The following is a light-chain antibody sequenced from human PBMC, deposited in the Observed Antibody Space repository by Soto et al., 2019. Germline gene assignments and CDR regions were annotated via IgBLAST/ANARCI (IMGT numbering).Light chain of an antibody. V-gene: IGKV3-20*01. CDR1: QSVSNY. J-gene: IGKJ1*01. Sequence: EIVLTQSPGTLSLSPGERATLSCRASQSVSNYLVWYQQKPGHAPRLLISGASSRATGIPDRFSGSGSGTEFTLTISRLEPEDFAVYYCQKYGGSPQTFGPGTKVEIK. CDR3: QKYGGSPQT. CDR2: GAS.